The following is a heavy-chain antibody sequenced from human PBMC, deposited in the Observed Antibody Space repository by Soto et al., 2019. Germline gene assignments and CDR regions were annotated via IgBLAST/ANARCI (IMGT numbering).Heavy chain of an antibody. V-gene: IGHV3-30-3*02. J-gene: IGHJ6*02. CDR3: AKDRSDYAPNYSGLDV. CDR2: ISGDGSDK. D-gene: IGHD4-17*01. CDR1: GFTFSSYA. Sequence: HPGGSLRLSCAASGFTFSSYALHWVRQAPGKGLEWVAVISGDGSDKYYADSVKGRFTISRDRSKSSLYLQMNSLRAEDTAVYFCAKDRSDYAPNYSGLDVWGQGTTVTVSS.